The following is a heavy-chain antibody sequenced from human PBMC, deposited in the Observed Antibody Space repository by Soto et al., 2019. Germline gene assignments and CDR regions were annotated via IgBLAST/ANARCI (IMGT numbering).Heavy chain of an antibody. J-gene: IGHJ4*02. CDR1: GFTFSSYG. V-gene: IGHV3-30*03. CDR2: ISYDGSNK. Sequence: GGSLRLSCAASGFTFSSYGMHWVRQAPGKGLEWVAVISYDGSNKYYADSVKGRFTISRDNSKNTLYLQMNSLRAEDTAVYYCTRTPWVTTSARNFDYWGQGTLVTVSS. CDR3: TRTPWVTTSARNFDY. D-gene: IGHD4-17*01.